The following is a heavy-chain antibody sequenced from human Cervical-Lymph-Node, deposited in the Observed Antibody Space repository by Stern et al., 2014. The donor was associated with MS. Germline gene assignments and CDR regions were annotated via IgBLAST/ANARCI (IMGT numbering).Heavy chain of an antibody. V-gene: IGHV3-74*03. CDR3: ARERDYGQYYYYGMDV. Sequence: EVQLLESGGGLLQPGGSVRLSCAASGFTFSDYWMHWVRQAPGKGLVWVARINSDETTREYADSVKGRFTISRDVAKTTLYLQINSLRAEDTAVYYCARERDYGQYYYYGMDVWGQGTTVTVSS. D-gene: IGHD4-17*01. J-gene: IGHJ6*02. CDR1: GFTFSDYW. CDR2: INSDETTR.